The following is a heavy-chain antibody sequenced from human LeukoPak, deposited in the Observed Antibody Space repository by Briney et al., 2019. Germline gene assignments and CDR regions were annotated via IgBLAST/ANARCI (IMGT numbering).Heavy chain of an antibody. CDR2: ISGSGGST. D-gene: IGHD3-10*01. J-gene: IGHJ4*02. CDR3: VNLAGMVRENPGPIGY. CDR1: GFTFSSYA. Sequence: PGGSLRLSCAASGFTFSSYAMSWVRQAPGKGLEWVSAISGSGGSTYYADSVKGRFTISRDNSKNTLYLQMNSLRAEDTAVYYCVNLAGMVRENPGPIGYWGQGTLVTVSS. V-gene: IGHV3-23*01.